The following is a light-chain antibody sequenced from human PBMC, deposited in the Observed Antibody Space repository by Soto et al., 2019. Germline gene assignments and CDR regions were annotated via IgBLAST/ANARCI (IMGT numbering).Light chain of an antibody. CDR1: SSDVGGYNY. CDR2: EVS. CDR3: SSYTSSSTVV. V-gene: IGLV2-14*01. J-gene: IGLJ2*01. Sequence: QAASVSGSPGQSITISCTETSSDVGGYNYVSWYQQHPGKAPKLMIYEVSNRPSGVSNRFSGSKSGNTASLTISGLQAEDEADYYCSSYTSSSTVVFGGGTKLTVL.